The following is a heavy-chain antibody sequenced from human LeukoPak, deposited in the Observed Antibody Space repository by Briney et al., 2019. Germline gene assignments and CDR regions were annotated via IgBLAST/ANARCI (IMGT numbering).Heavy chain of an antibody. J-gene: IGHJ3*02. CDR3: AKGRGLGYCSSTSCYTFVAFDI. D-gene: IGHD2-2*02. Sequence: GGSLRLSCAASGFTFSSYAMNWVRQAPGKGLEWVAVISYDGSNKYYADSVKGRFTFSRDNSKNTLYLQMNSLRVEDTATYYCAKGRGLGYCSSTSCYTFVAFDIWGQGTMVTVSS. V-gene: IGHV3-30-3*01. CDR2: ISYDGSNK. CDR1: GFTFSSYA.